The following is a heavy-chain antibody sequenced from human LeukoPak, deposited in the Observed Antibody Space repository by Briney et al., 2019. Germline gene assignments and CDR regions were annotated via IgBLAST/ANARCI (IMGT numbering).Heavy chain of an antibody. D-gene: IGHD3-16*02. V-gene: IGHV4-59*01. CDR3: ARDSGRPYDYVWGSYRYTDAFDI. Sequence: SETLSLTCTVSGGSISSYYWSWIRQPPGKGLEWIGYIYYSGGTNYNPSLKSRVTISVDTSKNQFSLKLSSVTAADTAVYYCARDSGRPYDYVWGSYRYTDAFDIWGQGTMVTVSS. CDR1: GGSISSYY. J-gene: IGHJ3*02. CDR2: IYYSGGT.